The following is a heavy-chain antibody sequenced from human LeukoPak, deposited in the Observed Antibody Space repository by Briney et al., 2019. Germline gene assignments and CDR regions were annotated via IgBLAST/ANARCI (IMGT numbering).Heavy chain of an antibody. CDR1: GFTFSSYA. D-gene: IGHD2-8*01. CDR3: ANPVYYGDAFDI. CDR2: ISGNGCST. J-gene: IGHJ3*02. V-gene: IGHV3-23*01. Sequence: GGSLTLPCAASGFTFSSYALSWVRQATGKALEWVSDISGNGCSTNYADSVKGRFTISRDNSKNTLYLQMNSLRAEDTAVYYCANPVYYGDAFDIWGQGTMVTVSS.